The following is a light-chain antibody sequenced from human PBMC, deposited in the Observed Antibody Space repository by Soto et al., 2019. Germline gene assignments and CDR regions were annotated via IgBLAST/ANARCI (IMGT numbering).Light chain of an antibody. CDR2: DAS. J-gene: IGKJ2*01. Sequence: DIQMTQSPSTLSASVGDRVTITCRASQSISSWLAWYQQKPGKAPKLLIYDASSLESGVPSRFSGRGSGTDFTLTISSLQPEDFGTYYCQQANSFPFIFAQGTKVDI. CDR1: QSISSW. CDR3: QQANSFPFI. V-gene: IGKV1-5*01.